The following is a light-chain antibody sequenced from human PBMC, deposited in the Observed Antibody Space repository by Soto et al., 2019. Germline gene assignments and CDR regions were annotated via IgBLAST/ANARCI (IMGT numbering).Light chain of an antibody. Sequence: EIVLTQSPGALSLSPGERATLSSRASQSVSSNSLAWYQQRPGQAPRLLIYGASSRATGIPDRFSGSGSGTDFTLTISRLEPEDFAVYYCQQYGSSPRTFGHGTKVEIK. CDR1: QSVSSNS. J-gene: IGKJ1*01. CDR3: QQYGSSPRT. CDR2: GAS. V-gene: IGKV3-20*01.